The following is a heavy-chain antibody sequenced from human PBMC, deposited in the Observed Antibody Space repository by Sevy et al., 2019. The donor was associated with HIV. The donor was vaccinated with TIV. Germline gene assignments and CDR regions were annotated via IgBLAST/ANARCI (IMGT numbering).Heavy chain of an antibody. CDR3: ARGGDIVVVPAVWGYMDV. CDR2: IGTAGDT. J-gene: IGHJ6*03. CDR1: GFTFSSYD. V-gene: IGHV3-13*01. Sequence: GGSLRLSCAASGFTFSSYDMHWARQATGKGLEWVSTIGTAGDTYYPGSVKGRFTISRENAKNSLYLQMNSLRAGDTAVYYCARGGDIVVVPAVWGYMDVWGKGTTVTVSS. D-gene: IGHD2-2*01.